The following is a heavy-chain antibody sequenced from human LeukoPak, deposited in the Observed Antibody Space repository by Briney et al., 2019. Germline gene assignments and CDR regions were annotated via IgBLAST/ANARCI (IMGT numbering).Heavy chain of an antibody. CDR2: INHSGST. Sequence: PSETLSLTCAVYGGSFSGYYWSWIRQPPGKGLEWIGEINHSGSTNYNPSLKSRVTISVDTSKNQFSLKLSSVTAADTAVYYYARGGSIAAAGNYDAFDIWGQGTMVTVSS. J-gene: IGHJ3*02. D-gene: IGHD6-13*01. V-gene: IGHV4-34*01. CDR1: GGSFSGYY. CDR3: ARGGSIAAAGNYDAFDI.